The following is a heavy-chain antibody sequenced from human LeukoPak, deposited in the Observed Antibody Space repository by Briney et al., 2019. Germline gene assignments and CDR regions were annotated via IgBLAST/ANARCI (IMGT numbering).Heavy chain of an antibody. CDR2: IYYGGTT. J-gene: IGHJ5*02. V-gene: IGHV4-59*01. CDR3: AGAAALTNWFDP. CDR1: GGSFSGYY. D-gene: IGHD4/OR15-4a*01. Sequence: SETLSLTCAVYGGSFSGYYWNWIRQPPGKGLEWIGYIYYGGTTNYNPSLKSRVTISLDTSKNQFSLKLTSATAADTAVYYCAGAAALTNWFDPWGQGTLVTVSS.